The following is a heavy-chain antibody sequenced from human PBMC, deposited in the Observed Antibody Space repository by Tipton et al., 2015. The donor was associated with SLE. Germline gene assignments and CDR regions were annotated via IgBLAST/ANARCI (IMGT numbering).Heavy chain of an antibody. CDR3: ARADYGGNSGYY. CDR1: GFTFSSYA. Sequence: AVSGFTFSSYAMSWVRQAPGKGLEWVSVIYSGGSTYYADSVKGRFTISRDNSKNTLYLQMNSLRAEDTAVYYCARADYGGNSGYYWGQGTLVTVSS. J-gene: IGHJ4*02. D-gene: IGHD4-23*01. CDR2: IYSGGST. V-gene: IGHV3-23*03.